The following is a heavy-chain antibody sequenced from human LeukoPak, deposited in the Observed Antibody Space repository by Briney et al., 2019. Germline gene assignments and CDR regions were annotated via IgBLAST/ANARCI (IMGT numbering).Heavy chain of an antibody. CDR2: IGHDGAKI. V-gene: IGHV3-30*02. CDR3: AKDHVTWGKRCFDH. Sequence: PGGSLNFSCAASGFTFSTYGMHWVRQAPGKGLEWVAFIGHDGAKIYYADSVQGRFTISRDNSKNTLYLEMNSLSGEDTALYYCAKDHVTWGKRCFDHWGQGNLGTVSS. J-gene: IGHJ4*02. D-gene: IGHD3-16*01. CDR1: GFTFSTYG.